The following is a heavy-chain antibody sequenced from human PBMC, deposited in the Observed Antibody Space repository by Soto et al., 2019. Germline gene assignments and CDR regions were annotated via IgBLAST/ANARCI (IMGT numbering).Heavy chain of an antibody. CDR3: ARGGAYSSGWYGDYYYYGMDV. CDR1: GYTFTSHY. Sequence: VASVKVSCKASGYTFTSHYMHWVRQAPGQGLEWMGIINPSGGSTSYAQKFQGRVTMTRDTSTSTVYMELSSLRSEDTAVYYCARGGAYSSGWYGDYYYYGMDVWGQGTTVTVSS. D-gene: IGHD6-19*01. V-gene: IGHV1-46*01. CDR2: INPSGGST. J-gene: IGHJ6*02.